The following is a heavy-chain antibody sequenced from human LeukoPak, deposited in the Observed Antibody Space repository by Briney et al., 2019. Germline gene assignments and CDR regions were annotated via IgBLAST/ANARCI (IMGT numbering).Heavy chain of an antibody. CDR1: GYSFTNYW. D-gene: IGHD2-2*01. CDR2: IYPDESDT. V-gene: IGHV5-51*01. Sequence: GESLKISCEGSGYSFTNYWSGWVRQIPGKGLELMGVIYPDESDTRYSPSFQGQVTISADKSIGTAYLQWSSLKASDTAMYYCAIGGDSSTSCYRCFNYWGQGTLVTVSS. J-gene: IGHJ4*02. CDR3: AIGGDSSTSCYRCFNY.